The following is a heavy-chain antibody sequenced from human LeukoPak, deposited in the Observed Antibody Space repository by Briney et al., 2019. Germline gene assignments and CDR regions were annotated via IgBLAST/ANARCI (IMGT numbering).Heavy chain of an antibody. Sequence: GGSLRLSCAVSGFPFSVFEMNWVRQAPGKGLEWVSNIGSSGTTRYYADSVKGRFSISRDNAKNSLYLQMNSLRVEDTGVYYCALLAVASDFDYWGQGALVTVSS. CDR1: GFPFSVFE. J-gene: IGHJ4*02. CDR2: IGSSGTTR. V-gene: IGHV3-48*03. D-gene: IGHD6-19*01. CDR3: ALLAVASDFDY.